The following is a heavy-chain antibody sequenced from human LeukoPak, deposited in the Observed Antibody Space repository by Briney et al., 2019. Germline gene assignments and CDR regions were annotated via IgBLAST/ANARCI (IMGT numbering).Heavy chain of an antibody. J-gene: IGHJ3*01. Sequence: SVKVSGKASGYTFTSYGISWVRQAPGQGLEWMGWISTYNGKTNYAQKLQGRVTMTTDTSTSTAYMELRSLRSDDTAVYYCARDGPYDSGAFHFWGQGTMVTVSS. CDR2: ISTYNGKT. CDR3: ARDGPYDSGAFHF. V-gene: IGHV1-18*01. D-gene: IGHD3-22*01. CDR1: GYTFTSYG.